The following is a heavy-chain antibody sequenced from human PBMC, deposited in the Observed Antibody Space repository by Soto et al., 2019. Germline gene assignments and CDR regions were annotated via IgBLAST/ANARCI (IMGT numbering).Heavy chain of an antibody. CDR2: IYSGGDT. D-gene: IGHD3-10*01. CDR3: ATRMPKVPY. J-gene: IGHJ4*02. V-gene: IGHV3-66*01. Sequence: EAHLVGSGGGLVQPGGSLRLSCAASGFAVSANYLSWVRQAPGKGLEWVSLIYSGGDTDYADSVRGRFTISRDNSKNTLYLQMNSLKVEDTAVYYCATRMPKVPYWGQGALVNVSS. CDR1: GFAVSANY.